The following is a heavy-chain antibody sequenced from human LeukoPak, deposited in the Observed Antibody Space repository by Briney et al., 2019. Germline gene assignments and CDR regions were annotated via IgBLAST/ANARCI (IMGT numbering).Heavy chain of an antibody. D-gene: IGHD5-18*01. CDR2: INHSGST. Sequence: PSETLSLTCGVYDGSLSDYLWGWIRQPPGKGLEWIGEINHSGSTNYNPSLKSRVTISVDTSKNQFSLKLSSVTAADTAVYYCARGLNVPRIKRGYSYGYGYWGQGTLVTVSS. CDR3: ARGLNVPRIKRGYSYGYGY. J-gene: IGHJ4*02. CDR1: DGSLSDYL. V-gene: IGHV4-34*01.